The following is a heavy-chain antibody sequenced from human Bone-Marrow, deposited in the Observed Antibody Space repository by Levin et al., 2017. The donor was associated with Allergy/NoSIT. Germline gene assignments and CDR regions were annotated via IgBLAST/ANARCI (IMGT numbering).Heavy chain of an antibody. D-gene: IGHD2-8*02. J-gene: IGHJ4*02. V-gene: IGHV3-53*01. Sequence: LSLTCAASGITVSATCMSWVRQAPGKGLDWVSVIHIDGTTYYADSVKGRFTISRDNSKNTLSLQMESLRAEDTAVYYCARHRGGVALADLDYWGRGTLVTVSS. CDR2: IHIDGTT. CDR3: ARHRGGVALADLDY. CDR1: GITVSATC.